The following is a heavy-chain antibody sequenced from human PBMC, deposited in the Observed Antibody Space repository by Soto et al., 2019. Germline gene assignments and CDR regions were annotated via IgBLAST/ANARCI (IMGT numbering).Heavy chain of an antibody. V-gene: IGHV4-59*01. D-gene: IGHD5-18*01. CDR1: GGSISSYY. CDR2: IYYSGST. Sequence: SETLSLTCTVSGGSISSYYWSWIRQPPGKGLEWIGYIYYSGSTNYNPSLKSRVTISVDTSKNQFSLKLSSVTAADTAVYYCERVKIHSFWFDPCGQGTLVTVSS. CDR3: ERVKIHSFWFDP. J-gene: IGHJ5*02.